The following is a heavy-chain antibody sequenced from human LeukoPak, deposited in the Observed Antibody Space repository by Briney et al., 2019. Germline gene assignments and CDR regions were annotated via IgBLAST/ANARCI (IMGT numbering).Heavy chain of an antibody. V-gene: IGHV3-30*02. Sequence: GGSLRLSCAASGFTFSTYGIHWVRQAPGKGLEWAAFIRSDGSNKYYADSVKGRFTISRDNSKNTLYLQMNSLRPEDTAVYYCAKDGVWGSSWYQYMDVWGKGTTVTVSS. J-gene: IGHJ6*03. D-gene: IGHD6-13*01. CDR1: GFTFSTYG. CDR3: AKDGVWGSSWYQYMDV. CDR2: IRSDGSNK.